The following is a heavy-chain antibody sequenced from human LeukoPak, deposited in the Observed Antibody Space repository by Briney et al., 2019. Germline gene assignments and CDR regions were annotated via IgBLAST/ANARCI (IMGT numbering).Heavy chain of an antibody. D-gene: IGHD3-10*01. Sequence: SETLSLTCTVSGYAITSGGFSWNWIRQPPGKGLEWIGCIYDRGPAYYNPSLKSRFTISVDRPKNQFFLNVTSLTAADTAVYYCARSRQASGLFNSWGQGALVVVSS. CDR1: GYAITSGGFS. CDR2: IYDRGPA. V-gene: IGHV4-30-2*01. J-gene: IGHJ5*01. CDR3: ARSRQASGLFNS.